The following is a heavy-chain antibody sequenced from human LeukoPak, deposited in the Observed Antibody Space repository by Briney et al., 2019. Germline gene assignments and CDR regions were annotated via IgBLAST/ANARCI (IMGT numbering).Heavy chain of an antibody. CDR1: GYTFTSYG. D-gene: IGHD4-17*01. J-gene: IGHJ5*02. CDR2: ISAYNGNT. V-gene: IGHV1-18*01. CDR3: ARDRVTTPNWFDP. Sequence: HVASVKVSCKASGYTFTSYGISWVRQAPGQGLEWMGWISAYNGNTNYAQKLQGRVTMTTDTSTSTAYMELRSLRSDDTAVYYCARDRVTTPNWFDPWGQGTLVTVSS.